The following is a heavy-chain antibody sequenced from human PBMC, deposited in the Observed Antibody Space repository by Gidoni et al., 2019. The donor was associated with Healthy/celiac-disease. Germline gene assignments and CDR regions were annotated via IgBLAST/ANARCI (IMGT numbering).Heavy chain of an antibody. J-gene: IGHJ5*02. CDR3: ARDPVAYCGGDCWFDP. Sequence: QVQLVQSGAEVTKPGASVKVSCKASGYTFTGYYMPWVRQAPGQGLEWMGWINPNSGGTNYAQKFQGRVTMTRDTSISTAYMELSRLRSDDTAVYYCARDPVAYCGGDCWFDPWGQGTLVTVSS. CDR1: GYTFTGYY. V-gene: IGHV1-2*02. CDR2: INPNSGGT. D-gene: IGHD2-21*02.